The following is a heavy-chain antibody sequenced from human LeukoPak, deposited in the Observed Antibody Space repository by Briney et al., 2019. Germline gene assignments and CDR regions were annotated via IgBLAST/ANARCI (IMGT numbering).Heavy chain of an antibody. CDR1: GGSFSGYY. CDR2: INHSGST. Sequence: SAPLSLPFAVYGGSFSGYYWSWIRQPPGKGLEWIGEINHSGSTNYDPSLKSRVTISVDTSKNQFSLKLSSVTAADTAVYYCASTHRRFGELLYYFDYWGQGTLVTVSS. CDR3: ASTHRRFGELLYYFDY. D-gene: IGHD3-10*01. V-gene: IGHV4-34*01. J-gene: IGHJ4*02.